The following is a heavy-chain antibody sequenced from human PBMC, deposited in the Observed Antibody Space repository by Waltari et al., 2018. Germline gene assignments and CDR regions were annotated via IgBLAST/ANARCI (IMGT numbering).Heavy chain of an antibody. V-gene: IGHV4-38-2*01. CDR3: ARHTPYDFWSGYFHYYYYYMDV. Sequence: QVQLQESGPGLVKPSETLSLTCAVSGYSISSGYYWGWIRPPPGKGLEWIGSIYHSGSTYYNPSLKSRVTISVDTSKNQFSLKLSSVTAADTAVYYCARHTPYDFWSGYFHYYYYYMDVWGKGTTVTVSS. CDR1: GYSISSGYY. CDR2: IYHSGST. D-gene: IGHD3-3*01. J-gene: IGHJ6*03.